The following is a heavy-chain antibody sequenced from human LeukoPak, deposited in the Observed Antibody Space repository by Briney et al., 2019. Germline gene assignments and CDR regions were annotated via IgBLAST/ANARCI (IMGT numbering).Heavy chain of an antibody. V-gene: IGHV3-23*01. CDR1: GFPFSSYA. J-gene: IGHJ4*02. D-gene: IGHD6-19*01. CDR3: AKGEASGWYYFDY. Sequence: GGSLRLSCSTPGFPFSSYAMSWVRQAPGKGLEWVSAISGSGGSTYYADAVKGRFTISRDNSKNTLYLQMNSLRAEDTAVYYCAKGEASGWYYFDYWGQGTLVTVSS. CDR2: ISGSGGST.